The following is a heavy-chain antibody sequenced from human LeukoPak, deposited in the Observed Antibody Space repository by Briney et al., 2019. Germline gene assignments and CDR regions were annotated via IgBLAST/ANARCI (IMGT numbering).Heavy chain of an antibody. Sequence: ASVKVSCKASGYTFTGYYMHWVRQAPGQGLEWMGRINPNSGGTNYAQKFQGRVTMTRDTSISTAYMELSRLRCDDTAVYFCACPGGYYDSSGYFAWGQGTLVTVSS. CDR1: GYTFTGYY. D-gene: IGHD3-22*01. V-gene: IGHV1-2*06. CDR3: ACPGGYYDSSGYFA. CDR2: INPNSGGT. J-gene: IGHJ5*02.